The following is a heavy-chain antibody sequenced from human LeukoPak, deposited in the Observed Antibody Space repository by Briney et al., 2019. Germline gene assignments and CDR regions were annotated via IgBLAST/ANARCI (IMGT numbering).Heavy chain of an antibody. Sequence: GGSLRLSCVGSGFTFRSHAMSWVRQAPEKGLEFVSGIYENGGTTYYAGSVQGRFTISRDNSKSTLCLQMNSLRAEDTAVYYCAKQLGYCSDGSCYFPYWGQGTLVTVSS. CDR3: AKQLGYCSDGSCYFPY. V-gene: IGHV3-23*01. J-gene: IGHJ4*02. D-gene: IGHD2-15*01. CDR1: GFTFRSHA. CDR2: IYENGGTT.